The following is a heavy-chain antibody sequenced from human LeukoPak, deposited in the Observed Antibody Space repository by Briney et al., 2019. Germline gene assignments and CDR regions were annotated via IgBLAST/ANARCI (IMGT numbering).Heavy chain of an antibody. V-gene: IGHV3-11*01. CDR2: ISSSGSTI. Sequence: GGSLRLSCAASGFTFSDYYMSRIRQAPGKGLEWVSYISSSGSTIYYADSVKGQFTISRDNAKNSLYLQMNSLRAEDTAVYYCARGVVGAIKAFNIWGQGTMVTVSS. CDR3: ARGVVGAIKAFNI. D-gene: IGHD1-26*01. J-gene: IGHJ3*02. CDR1: GFTFSDYY.